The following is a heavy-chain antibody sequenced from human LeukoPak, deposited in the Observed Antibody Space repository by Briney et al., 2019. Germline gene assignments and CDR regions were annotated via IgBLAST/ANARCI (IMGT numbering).Heavy chain of an antibody. CDR3: GRAQQGAAGGRYYYHGVDV. CDR1: GGSISSAGYY. CDR2: IYYSGST. Sequence: SETLSLTCTVSGGSISSAGYYWSWIRQHPGKGLEWIGYIYYSGSTYYNPSLKSRVIISVDTSKNQFSLKLSSVTAADTAVYYCGRAQQGAAGGRYYYHGVDVWGQGTTVTVSS. V-gene: IGHV4-31*03. J-gene: IGHJ6*02. D-gene: IGHD6-13*01.